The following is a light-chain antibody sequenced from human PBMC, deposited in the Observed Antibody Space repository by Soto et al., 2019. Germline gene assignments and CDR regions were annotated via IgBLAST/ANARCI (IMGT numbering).Light chain of an antibody. CDR2: KTS. V-gene: IGKV1-5*03. CDR1: QSTSSW. CDR3: QQYSSYSYS. J-gene: IGKJ2*03. Sequence: DIQMTQSPSTLSASVGDRVTITCRASQSTSSWLAWYQHKPGKAPKLLIYKTSTLESGVPSRFSGSGAGTEFTLTIGCLQADDFATYYCQQYSSYSYSFGQGPKLEIK.